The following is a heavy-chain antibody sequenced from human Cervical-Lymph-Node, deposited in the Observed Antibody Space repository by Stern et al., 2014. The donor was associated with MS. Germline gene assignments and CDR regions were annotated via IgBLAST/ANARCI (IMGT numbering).Heavy chain of an antibody. CDR1: GGTFSNYA. CDR2: IVPLFGKP. CDR3: ASPLTATSVPFGYYGMDV. J-gene: IGHJ6*02. D-gene: IGHD4-17*01. V-gene: IGHV1-69*01. Sequence: VQLGQSGAEVKKPGSSVKVSCKASGGTFSNYATSWVRQAPGQGLEWMGGIVPLFGKPNSARKFQGRVTITADESTSTAYMDLSSLRSEDTAVYYCASPLTATSVPFGYYGMDVWGQGTTVTVS.